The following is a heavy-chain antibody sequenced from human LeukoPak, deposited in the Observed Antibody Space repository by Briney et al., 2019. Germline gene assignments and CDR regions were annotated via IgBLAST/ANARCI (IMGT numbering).Heavy chain of an antibody. Sequence: GGSLRPSCAASGFTVSSNYMSWVRQAPGKGLEWVSVIYSGGSTYYADSVKGRFTISRDNSKNTLYLQMNSLRAEDTAVYYCAKGSSSSWYNWFDPWGQGTLVTVSS. V-gene: IGHV3-53*01. CDR1: GFTVSSNY. D-gene: IGHD6-13*01. CDR2: IYSGGST. CDR3: AKGSSSSWYNWFDP. J-gene: IGHJ5*02.